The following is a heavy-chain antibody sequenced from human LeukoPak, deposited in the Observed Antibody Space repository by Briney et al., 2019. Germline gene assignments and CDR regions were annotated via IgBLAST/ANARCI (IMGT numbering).Heavy chain of an antibody. CDR3: ARGPFGEYYFDY. CDR2: MNPNSGNT. Sequence: ASVKVSCKASGYTFTSYGINWVRQATRQGLEWMGWMNPNSGNTGYAQKFQGRVTMTRNTSISTAYMELSSLRSEDTAVYYCARGPFGEYYFDYWGQGTLVTVSS. V-gene: IGHV1-8*01. D-gene: IGHD3-3*01. CDR1: GYTFTSYG. J-gene: IGHJ4*02.